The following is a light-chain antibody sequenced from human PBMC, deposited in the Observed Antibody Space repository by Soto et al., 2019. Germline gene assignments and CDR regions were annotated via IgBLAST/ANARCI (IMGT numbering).Light chain of an antibody. V-gene: IGKV3D-15*01. Sequence: EIVMTQSPATLSVSPGERATLSCRASQNVNNKLAWYQQKPGQAPRLIIYDSSSRATGIPDRFSGSGSGTEFTLTISSLQSEDFAVYYCQQYNNWPPVYTFGLGTKLEIK. CDR2: DSS. J-gene: IGKJ2*01. CDR3: QQYNNWPPVYT. CDR1: QNVNNK.